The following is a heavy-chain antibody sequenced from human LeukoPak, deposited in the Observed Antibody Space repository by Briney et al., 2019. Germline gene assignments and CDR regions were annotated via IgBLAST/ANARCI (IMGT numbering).Heavy chain of an antibody. Sequence: PGGSLRLSGAASGFTFRSYWMSWVRQAPGKGLEWVANIKEDGNEKYYVDSVKGRFTISRDNAKNSLYLQMNSLRAEDTAVYYCARAYFDHWGQGTLVTVSS. CDR1: GFTFRSYW. V-gene: IGHV3-7*04. CDR2: IKEDGNEK. J-gene: IGHJ4*02. CDR3: ARAYFDH.